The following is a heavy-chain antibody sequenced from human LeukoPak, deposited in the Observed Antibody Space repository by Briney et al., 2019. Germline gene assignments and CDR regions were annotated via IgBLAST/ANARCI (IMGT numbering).Heavy chain of an antibody. CDR1: GFTFGNYW. Sequence: PGGSLRLSCAASGFTFGNYWMSWVRQAPGQGLEWVGHIKQDGSEKYYVDPVKGRFTISRDNAKNSLYLQMNSLRAEDTAVYYCARDRTLFDYWGQGTLVTVSS. CDR2: IKQDGSEK. J-gene: IGHJ4*02. V-gene: IGHV3-7*01. CDR3: ARDRTLFDY.